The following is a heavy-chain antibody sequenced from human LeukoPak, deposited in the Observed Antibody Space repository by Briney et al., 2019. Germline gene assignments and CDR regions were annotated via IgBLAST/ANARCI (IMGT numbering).Heavy chain of an antibody. Sequence: SQTLSLTCTVPGGSISSGGYYWSWIRQHPGKGLEWIGYIYYSGSTYCNPSLKSRVTISVDTSKNQFSLKLSSVTAADTAVYYCARSYCGGDCYHYYGMDVWGKGTTVTVSS. D-gene: IGHD2-21*02. CDR1: GGSISSGGYY. V-gene: IGHV4-31*03. CDR3: ARSYCGGDCYHYYGMDV. J-gene: IGHJ6*04. CDR2: IYYSGST.